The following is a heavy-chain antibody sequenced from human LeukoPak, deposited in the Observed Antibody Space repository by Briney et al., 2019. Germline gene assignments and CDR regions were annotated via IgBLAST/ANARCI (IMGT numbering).Heavy chain of an antibody. D-gene: IGHD6-13*01. Sequence: SVKVSCKASGGTFSSDVISWVRQAPGQGLEWMGRIIPIIGTPDYAQKFQGRVTITADKSTHTAYMELTSLKSEDTAVYYCARAGGSSWYVSLYYWGQGTLVTVSS. CDR1: GGTFSSDV. V-gene: IGHV1-69*04. CDR3: ARAGGSSWYVSLYY. J-gene: IGHJ4*02. CDR2: IIPIIGTP.